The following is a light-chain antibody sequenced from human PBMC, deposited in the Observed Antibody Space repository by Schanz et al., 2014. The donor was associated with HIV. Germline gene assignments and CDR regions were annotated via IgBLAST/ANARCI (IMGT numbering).Light chain of an antibody. V-gene: IGLV2-14*03. CDR2: DVS. CDR3: QSFESGLSGWV. CDR1: SSDVGHYNY. Sequence: QSALTQPASVTGSLGQSITISCTGTSSDVGHYNYISWYQQHPDRAPRLMIFDVSNRPSGVSNRFSGSKSGNTASLTISGRQAEDEADYFCQSFESGLSGWVFGGGTKLTVL. J-gene: IGLJ3*02.